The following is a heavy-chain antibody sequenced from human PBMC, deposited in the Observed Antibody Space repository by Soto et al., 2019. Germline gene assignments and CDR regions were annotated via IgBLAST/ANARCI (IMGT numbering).Heavy chain of an antibody. J-gene: IGHJ3*02. V-gene: IGHV1-69*13. CDR3: ARGICSSTSCYTPSDAFDI. CDR1: GGTFSSYA. D-gene: IGHD2-2*02. Sequence: ASVKVSCKASGGTFSSYAISWVRQAPGQGLEWMGGIIPIFGTANYAQKFQGRVTITADESTSTAYMELSSLRSEDTAVYYCARGICSSTSCYTPSDAFDIWGQGTMVTVSS. CDR2: IIPIFGTA.